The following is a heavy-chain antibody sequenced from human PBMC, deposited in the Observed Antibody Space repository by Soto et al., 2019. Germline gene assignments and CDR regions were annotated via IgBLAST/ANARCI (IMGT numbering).Heavy chain of an antibody. D-gene: IGHD2-21*02. V-gene: IGHV3-30*18. CDR3: AKDSRIVVVTAPYDS. J-gene: IGHJ4*02. CDR2: ISYDGSNK. CDR1: GFTFSSYG. Sequence: QVQLVESGGGVVQPGRSLRLSCAASGFTFSSYGMHWVRQAPGKGLEWVAVISYDGSNKYYADSVKGRFTISRDNSKNTLYLQMNSLRALDTAVYYCAKDSRIVVVTAPYDSWGQGTLVTVSS.